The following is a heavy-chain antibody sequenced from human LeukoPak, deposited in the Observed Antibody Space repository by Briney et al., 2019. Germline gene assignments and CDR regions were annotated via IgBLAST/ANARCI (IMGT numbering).Heavy chain of an antibody. D-gene: IGHD3-10*01. CDR1: GYSFTSYW. CDR2: IDLSDSYT. J-gene: IGHJ6*04. V-gene: IGHV5-10-1*01. CDR3: ARLLYSYGSGSYYGYYGMDV. Sequence: GESLKISCKGSGYSFTSYWISWVRQLPGKGLEWMGRIDLSDSYTNYSPSFQGHVTISADKSISTAYLQWSSLKASDTAMYYCARLLYSYGSGSYYGYYGMDVWGKGTTVTVSS.